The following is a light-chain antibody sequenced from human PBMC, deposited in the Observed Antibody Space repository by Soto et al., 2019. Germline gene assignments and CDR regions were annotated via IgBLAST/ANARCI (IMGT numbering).Light chain of an antibody. CDR2: DAS. Sequence: DLQMTQSPSSLSASVGDRVTITCQASQDISNYLNWYQQKPGKAPKLLIYDASDLEPGVPSRFSGSGSGTDFTFTISSLQPEDIATYYCQQYDTLPTWTFGQGTKVEI. J-gene: IGKJ1*01. CDR3: QQYDTLPTWT. V-gene: IGKV1-33*01. CDR1: QDISNY.